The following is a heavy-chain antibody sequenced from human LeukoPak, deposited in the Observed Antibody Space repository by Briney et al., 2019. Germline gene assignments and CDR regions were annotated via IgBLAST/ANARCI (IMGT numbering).Heavy chain of an antibody. V-gene: IGHV3-7*01. D-gene: IGHD3-22*01. CDR2: VREDGAEK. Sequence: GGSLRLSCTASGFIFNKYWMSWVRQAPGKGLEWVATVREDGAEKYYVDSVKGRITISRDNAKNSLYLQINSPRVEDTAVYYCVRDWGYDSSGYWQKYFDSWGQGTLVTVSS. CDR1: GFIFNKYW. CDR3: VRDWGYDSSGYWQKYFDS. J-gene: IGHJ4*02.